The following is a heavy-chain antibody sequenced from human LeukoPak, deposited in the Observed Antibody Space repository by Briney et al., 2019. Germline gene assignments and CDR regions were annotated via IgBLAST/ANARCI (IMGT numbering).Heavy chain of an antibody. CDR1: GYTFSNHD. D-gene: IGHD1-14*01. J-gene: IGHJ4*02. CDR3: TLYNY. V-gene: IGHV1-3*03. CDR2: INAGNGDT. Sequence: EASVKVSCKASGYTFSNHDIHWVRQAPGQRLEWMGWINAGNGDTKYSQEFQGRVTITRDTSATTAYMELSSLRSEDMAVYYCTLYNYWGQGTLVTVSS.